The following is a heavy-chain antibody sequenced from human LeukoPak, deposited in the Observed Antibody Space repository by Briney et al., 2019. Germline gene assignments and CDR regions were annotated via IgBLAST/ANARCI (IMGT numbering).Heavy chain of an antibody. J-gene: IGHJ4*02. CDR1: GFTFSSYG. CDR2: IQYDGSIE. D-gene: IGHD2-2*01. V-gene: IGHV3-33*01. Sequence: PGGSLRLSCTASGFTFSSYGMHWVRQAPGRGLECVAAIQYDGSIEYYADSVKGRFTISRDQSKNTLFLQVNSLRAEDTAVYYCARDSCGSPSCFDYWGQGTLVTVSS. CDR3: ARDSCGSPSCFDY.